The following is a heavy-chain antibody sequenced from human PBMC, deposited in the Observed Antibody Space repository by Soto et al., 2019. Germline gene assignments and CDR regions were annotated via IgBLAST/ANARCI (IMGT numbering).Heavy chain of an antibody. J-gene: IGHJ6*02. CDR1: GGSVSSGSYY. CDR3: ARNWTYGYYYSMDV. Sequence: PSETLSLTCTVSGGSVSSGSYYWSWIRQPPGKGLEWIGYIYYSGSTNYNPSLKSRVTISVDTSKNQFSLKLTSVTAADTAVYYCARNWTYGYYYSMDVWGQGTTVTVSS. CDR2: IYYSGST. V-gene: IGHV4-61*01. D-gene: IGHD1-7*01.